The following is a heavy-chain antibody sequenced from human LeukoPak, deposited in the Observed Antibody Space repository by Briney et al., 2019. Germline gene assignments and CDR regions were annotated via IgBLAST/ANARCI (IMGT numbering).Heavy chain of an antibody. J-gene: IGHJ4*02. CDR2: IKLDGSEK. Sequence: GGSLRLSCAASGFTFSIYVMSWVRQAPGKGLEWVANIKLDGSEKNYVDSVKGRFTISRDNTKNSLYLQMNSLRAEDTAVFYCARDQYDTWSRRGNFDSWGQGTLVIVSS. D-gene: IGHD3-3*01. CDR3: ARDQYDTWSRRGNFDS. CDR1: GFTFSIYV. V-gene: IGHV3-7*03.